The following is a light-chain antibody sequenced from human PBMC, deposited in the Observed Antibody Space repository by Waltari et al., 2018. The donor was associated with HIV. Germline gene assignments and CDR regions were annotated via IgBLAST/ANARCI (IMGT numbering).Light chain of an antibody. Sequence: QSALTQPASVSGSPGQSITISSTGTSSDVGGYNSVARYQQHPGKVPKLIIYDGSNRPSGVPYRFSGSKSGNTASLTISGLHAEDEADYYCKSKTSSSTPCVFGTGTKVTVL. V-gene: IGLV2-14*03. CDR3: KSKTSSSTPCV. CDR2: DGS. CDR1: SSDVGGYNS. J-gene: IGLJ1*01.